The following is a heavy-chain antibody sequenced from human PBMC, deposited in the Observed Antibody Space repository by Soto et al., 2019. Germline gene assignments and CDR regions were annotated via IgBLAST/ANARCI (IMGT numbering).Heavy chain of an antibody. CDR1: GFTFSNYA. D-gene: IGHD3-16*01. V-gene: IGHV3-23*01. J-gene: IGHJ5*02. Sequence: GGSLRLSCLASGFTFSNYAMNWVRQAPGKGLEWVSGIHEDAGTTYYADSVKGRFNIFRDNSKNTFYLQMTSLRADDTAIYYCAKGRNVFDAWGQGALVTVSS. CDR3: AKGRNVFDA. CDR2: IHEDAGTT.